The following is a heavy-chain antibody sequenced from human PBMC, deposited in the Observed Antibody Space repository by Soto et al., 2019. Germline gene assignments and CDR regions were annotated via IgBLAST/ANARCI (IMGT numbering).Heavy chain of an antibody. CDR1: GYNFMPYG. V-gene: IGHV1-18*04. CDR2: ISPWKGNT. CDR3: ARDLDPSGSYYTDY. D-gene: IGHD3-10*01. J-gene: IGHJ4*02. Sequence: ASVKVSCKASGYNFMPYGVNWVRQAPGQGLEWMGWISPWKGNTNYAQSFQGGVTMTTDTSTGTAYMELRSLTSDDTAVYYCARDLDPSGSYYTDYWGPGTLVTVSS.